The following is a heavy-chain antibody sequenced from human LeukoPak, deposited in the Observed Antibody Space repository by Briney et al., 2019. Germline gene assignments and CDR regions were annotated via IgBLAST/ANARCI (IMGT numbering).Heavy chain of an antibody. J-gene: IGHJ4*02. D-gene: IGHD1-26*01. CDR2: INPNNGGT. CDR1: GHTFTGYY. V-gene: IGHV1-2*02. Sequence: ASVKVSCKASGHTFTGYYIHWVRQAPGQGLEWMGWINPNNGGTKYTQKFLGRATMTGDTSINTAYMEVTSLRSDDTAVYYCTRRLGGSSEGYDYWGQGTLVTVSS. CDR3: TRRLGGSSEGYDY.